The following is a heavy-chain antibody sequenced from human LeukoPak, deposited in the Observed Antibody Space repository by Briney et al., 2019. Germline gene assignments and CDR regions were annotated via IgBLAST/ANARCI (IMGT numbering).Heavy chain of an antibody. J-gene: IGHJ4*02. Sequence: SETLSLTCAVSGYSISSGYYWGWIRQPPGKGLEWIGSIYHSGSTYYNPSLKSRVTISVDTSKNQFSLKLSSVTAADTAVYYCARVLVGATTAFDYWGQGTLVTVSS. V-gene: IGHV4-38-2*01. CDR2: IYHSGST. CDR1: GYSISSGYY. CDR3: ARVLVGATTAFDY. D-gene: IGHD1-26*01.